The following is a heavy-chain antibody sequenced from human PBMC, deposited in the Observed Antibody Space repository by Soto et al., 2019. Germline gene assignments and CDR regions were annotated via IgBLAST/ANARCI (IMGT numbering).Heavy chain of an antibody. J-gene: IGHJ5*02. CDR1: GGSFSGYY. D-gene: IGHD6-13*01. CDR3: ARGRIAAGTHPTRRWFDP. Sequence: QVQLQQWGAGLLKPSETLSLTCAVYGGSFSGYYWSWIRQPPGKGLEWIGEINHSGSTNYNPSLKSRVTISVDXXKXQXXRKLSSVTAADTAVYYCARGRIAAGTHPTRRWFDPWGQGTLVTVSS. CDR2: INHSGST. V-gene: IGHV4-34*01.